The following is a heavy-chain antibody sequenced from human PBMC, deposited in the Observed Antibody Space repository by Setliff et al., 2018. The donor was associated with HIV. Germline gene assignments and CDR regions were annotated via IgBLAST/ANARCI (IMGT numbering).Heavy chain of an antibody. Sequence: TSETLSLTCAVYGGSFSGYYWSWIRQPPGKGLEWIGEINHRGLSNFNPSLKSRVSISVDTPRNQFSLKLTSVTAADTAVYYCARGGGFWSGQLDYWGQETLVTVSS. J-gene: IGHJ4*02. CDR3: ARGGGFWSGQLDY. D-gene: IGHD3-3*01. CDR2: INHRGLS. CDR1: GGSFSGYY. V-gene: IGHV4-34*01.